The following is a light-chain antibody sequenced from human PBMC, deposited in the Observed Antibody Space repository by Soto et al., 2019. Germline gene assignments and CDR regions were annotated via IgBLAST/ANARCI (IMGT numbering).Light chain of an antibody. CDR1: QSISSC. J-gene: IGKJ2*01. CDR3: QQYNRYSPYT. Sequence: DIQMTQSPSTLSASVGDRVTITCRASQSISSCLAWYQQKPGKAPKLLIYKASSLESGVPSRFSGSGSGTAFTLTISSLQPDDVAAYYCQQYNRYSPYTFGQGTKLEIK. CDR2: KAS. V-gene: IGKV1-5*03.